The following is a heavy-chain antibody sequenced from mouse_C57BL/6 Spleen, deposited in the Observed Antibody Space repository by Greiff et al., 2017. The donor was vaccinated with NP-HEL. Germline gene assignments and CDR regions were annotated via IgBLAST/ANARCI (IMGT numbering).Heavy chain of an antibody. CDR1: GYAFSSSW. Sequence: VKLQESGPELVKPGASVKISCKASGYAFSSSWMNWVKQRPGKGLEWIGRIYPGDGDTNYNGKFKGKATLTADKSSSTAYMQLSSLTSEDSAVYFCARGGIYYYGSSEYFDVWGTGTTVTVSS. V-gene: IGHV1-82*01. J-gene: IGHJ1*03. CDR3: ARGGIYYYGSSEYFDV. D-gene: IGHD1-1*01. CDR2: IYPGDGDT.